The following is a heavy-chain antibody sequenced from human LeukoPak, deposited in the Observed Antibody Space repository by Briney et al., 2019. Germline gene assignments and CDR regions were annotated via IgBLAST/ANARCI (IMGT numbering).Heavy chain of an antibody. CDR3: VTDLHGINWYVH. Sequence: PGGSLRLSCLASGFTFGSLGMHWVRQAPGKGLEWVAFVENDGTTKYYADSAKGRFSISRDNSKNTLFLQMNSLRPDDTSMYYCVTDLHGINWYVHWGQGTLVTVSS. CDR1: GFTFGSLG. J-gene: IGHJ5*02. CDR2: VENDGTTK. V-gene: IGHV3-30*02. D-gene: IGHD3-3*02.